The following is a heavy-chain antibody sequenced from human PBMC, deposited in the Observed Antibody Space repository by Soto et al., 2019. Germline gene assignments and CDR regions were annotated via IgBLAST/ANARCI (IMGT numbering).Heavy chain of an antibody. CDR2: IYYNGGT. CDR3: ARHIGNTRRGNMYFDL. J-gene: IGHJ2*01. CDR1: GDSITGNTYF. D-gene: IGHD3-10*01. V-gene: IGHV4-39*01. Sequence: LLQESGPGLVRPSETLSLTCSVSGDSITGNTYFWAWVRQSPGKGLEWIGSIYYNGGTYSSPSLKNRITMSGDTSTNQVSLNLSSVTAADTAIYYCARHIGNTRRGNMYFDLWGRGTMVTVSS.